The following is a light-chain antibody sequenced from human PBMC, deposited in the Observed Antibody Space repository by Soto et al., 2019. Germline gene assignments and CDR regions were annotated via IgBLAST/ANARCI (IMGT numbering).Light chain of an antibody. J-gene: IGLJ1*01. CDR1: SSDVGGYNY. Sequence: QSALTQPASVSGAPGQSITISCTGTSSDVGGYNYVSWYQQHPGKAPKLMIYDVSNRPSGVSNRFSGSKSGNTASLTISGLQAEEEADYYCSSYTSSSTLYGFGAGTKLTVL. CDR3: SSYTSSSTLYG. V-gene: IGLV2-14*01. CDR2: DVS.